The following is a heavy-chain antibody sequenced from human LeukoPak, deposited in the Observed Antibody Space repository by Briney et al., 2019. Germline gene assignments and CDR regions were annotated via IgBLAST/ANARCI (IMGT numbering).Heavy chain of an antibody. CDR1: GFAFSSYA. Sequence: GRSLRLSCAASGFAFSSYAMHWVRQSPDKGLEWVALVSYDGGSKYYTDSVKGRITISRDNSKNTLHLQMNSLRSEDTAVYYCARVKGGIAAAGNYFDYWGQGTLVTVSS. J-gene: IGHJ4*02. CDR3: ARVKGGIAAAGNYFDY. CDR2: VSYDGGSK. D-gene: IGHD6-13*01. V-gene: IGHV3-30-3*01.